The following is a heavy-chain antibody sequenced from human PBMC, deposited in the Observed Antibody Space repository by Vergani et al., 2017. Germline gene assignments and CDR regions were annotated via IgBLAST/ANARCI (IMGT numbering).Heavy chain of an antibody. CDR2: MNPKSGNT. Sequence: QEQLVQSGAEVRKPGASVKVSCKASGYNFTSFDINWVRLATGQGLEWMGWMNPKSGNTAYAAKFQGRITMTRDSSIDTAYMEMKSLRSEDTAIYFCARGVLDSKYRHNWFGPWGQGTVVTVSS. V-gene: IGHV1-8*01. D-gene: IGHD3/OR15-3a*01. CDR1: GYNFTSFD. J-gene: IGHJ5*02. CDR3: ARGVLDSKYRHNWFGP.